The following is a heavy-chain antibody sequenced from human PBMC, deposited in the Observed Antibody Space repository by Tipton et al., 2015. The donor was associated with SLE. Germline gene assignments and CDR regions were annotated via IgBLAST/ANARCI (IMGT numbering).Heavy chain of an antibody. Sequence: EASGFTFSSYWMHWVRQAPGKGLVWVSRINSDGSSTSYADSVKGRFTISRDNAKNTLYLQMNSLRAEDTAVYYCARGGYSSPSLLDYWGQGTLVTVSS. CDR2: INSDGSST. CDR3: ARGGYSSPSLLDY. J-gene: IGHJ4*02. D-gene: IGHD6-13*01. V-gene: IGHV3-74*01. CDR1: GFTFSSYW.